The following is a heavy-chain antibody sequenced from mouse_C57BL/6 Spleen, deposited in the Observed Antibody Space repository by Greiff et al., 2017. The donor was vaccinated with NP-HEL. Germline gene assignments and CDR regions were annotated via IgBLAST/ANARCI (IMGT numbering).Heavy chain of an antibody. J-gene: IGHJ2*01. V-gene: IGHV1-64*01. Sequence: QVQLQQPGAELVKPGASVKLSCKASGYTFTSYWMHWVKQRPGQGLEWIGMIHPNSGSTNYKEKFKSKATLTVDKSSSTAYMQLSSLTSEDSAVYYCARDYSNSYYFDYWGQGTTLTVSS. CDR1: GYTFTSYW. CDR2: IHPNSGST. CDR3: ARDYSNSYYFDY. D-gene: IGHD2-5*01.